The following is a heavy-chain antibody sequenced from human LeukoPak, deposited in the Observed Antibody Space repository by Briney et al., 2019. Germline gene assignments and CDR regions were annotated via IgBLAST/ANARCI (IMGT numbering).Heavy chain of an antibody. CDR2: INAGNGNT. CDR3: AREPDYDSSGYYCDY. CDR1: GYTFTSYP. D-gene: IGHD3-22*01. V-gene: IGHV1-3*01. Sequence: ASVTVSCKASGYTFTSYPMHWVRQAPGQRLEWMGWINAGNGNTKYSQKFQGRVTITRDTSASTAYMELSSLRSEDTAVYYCAREPDYDSSGYYCDYWGQGTLVTVSS. J-gene: IGHJ4*02.